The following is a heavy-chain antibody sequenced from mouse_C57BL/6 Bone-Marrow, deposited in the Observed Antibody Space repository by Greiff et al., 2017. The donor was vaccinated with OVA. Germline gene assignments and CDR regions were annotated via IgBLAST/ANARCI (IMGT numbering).Heavy chain of an antibody. CDR1: GFTFSDFY. Sequence: EVKVEESGGGLVQPGGSLKLSCAASGFTFSDFYMYWIRQTPEKSLEWVAYISNGGGSTYYPDTVKGRFTNSRDNAKNTLYLQMSRLKSEDTAMYYCARVDAMDYWGQGTAVTVSS. CDR2: ISNGGGST. CDR3: ARVDAMDY. J-gene: IGHJ4*01. V-gene: IGHV5-12*01.